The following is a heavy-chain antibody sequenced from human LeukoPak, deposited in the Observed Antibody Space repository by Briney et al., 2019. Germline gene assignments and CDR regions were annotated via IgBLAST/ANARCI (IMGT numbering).Heavy chain of an antibody. J-gene: IGHJ4*02. CDR3: ASSPAPLYYDFWSGYYSGEFFDY. Sequence: SETLSLTCTVSGGSISSSSYYWGWIRQPPGKGLEWIGSIYYSGSTYYNPSLKSRVTISVDTSKNQFSLKLSSVTAADTAVYYCASSPAPLYYDFWSGYYSGEFFDYWGQGTLVTVSS. CDR1: GGSISSSSYY. V-gene: IGHV4-39*01. CDR2: IYYSGST. D-gene: IGHD3-3*01.